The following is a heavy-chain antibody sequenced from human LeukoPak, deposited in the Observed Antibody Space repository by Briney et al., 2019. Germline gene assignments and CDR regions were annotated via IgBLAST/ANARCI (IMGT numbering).Heavy chain of an antibody. V-gene: IGHV3-23*01. CDR1: GFTFSSYA. J-gene: IGHJ4*02. Sequence: GGSPRLSCAASGFTFSSYAMSWVRQAPGKGLEWVSGIDVSDGSTYYADSVKGRFTISRDNSKGTLYLQMNSLRAEDTAVYYCAKHAVGLANFDYWGQGTLVTVSS. D-gene: IGHD5-12*01. CDR3: AKHAVGLANFDY. CDR2: IDVSDGST.